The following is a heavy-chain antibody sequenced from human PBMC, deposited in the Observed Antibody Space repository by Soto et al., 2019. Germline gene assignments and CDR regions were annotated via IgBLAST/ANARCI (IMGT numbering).Heavy chain of an antibody. Sequence: SETLSLTCTVSGGSISSYYWSWIRQPPGKGLEWIGYIYYSGSTNYNPSLKSRVTISVDTSKNQFSLKLSSVTAADTAVYYCARTPGQGYDRPPDYYDSSGYFTSDYYYGMDVWGQGTTVTVSS. CDR2: IYYSGST. V-gene: IGHV4-59*01. J-gene: IGHJ6*02. D-gene: IGHD3-22*01. CDR1: GGSISSYY. CDR3: ARTPGQGYDRPPDYYDSSGYFTSDYYYGMDV.